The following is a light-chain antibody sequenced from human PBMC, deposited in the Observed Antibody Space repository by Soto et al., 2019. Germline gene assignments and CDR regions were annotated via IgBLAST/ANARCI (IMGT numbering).Light chain of an antibody. Sequence: VMTQSPAPLSVSPGERATLSCWASETVATNLAWYQQKPGQAPRLLISGASTRAAGISDRFSDSGSGTEFTLTISSLRSEDSAIYYCQQYVGWPPMTFGQGTKVEI. CDR1: ETVATN. J-gene: IGKJ1*01. CDR3: QQYVGWPPMT. CDR2: GAS. V-gene: IGKV3-15*01.